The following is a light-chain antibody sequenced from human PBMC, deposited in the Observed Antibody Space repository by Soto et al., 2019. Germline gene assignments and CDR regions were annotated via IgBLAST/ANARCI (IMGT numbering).Light chain of an antibody. CDR2: EVS. J-gene: IGLJ1*01. CDR3: HSSTSSNTYV. CDR1: SRDVGSYNR. V-gene: IGLV2-18*02. Sequence: QSALTQPPSVSGSPGQSVTISCSGTSRDVGSYNRVSWYQQAPGTAPKVMIYEVSNRPSGVPDRFSGSKSGNTASLTISGLHPEDEAAYYCHSSTSSNTYVFGTGTKLTVL.